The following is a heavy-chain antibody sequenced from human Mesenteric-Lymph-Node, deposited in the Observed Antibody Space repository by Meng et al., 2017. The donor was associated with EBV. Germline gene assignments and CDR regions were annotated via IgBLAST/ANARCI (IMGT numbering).Heavy chain of an antibody. V-gene: IGHV4-34*02. Sequence: LLPWGAGLLKPSETLSLTWAVSGGSFSGFYWSWIRQSPGKGLEWIGEINHRRDTNYHPSLKSRVTISLDASKNQFSLKLTSVTAADTAVYYCGGGYISGVPDFDYWGQGTLVTVSS. CDR3: GGGYISGVPDFDY. CDR2: INHRRDT. D-gene: IGHD3-10*01. CDR1: GGSFSGFY. J-gene: IGHJ4*02.